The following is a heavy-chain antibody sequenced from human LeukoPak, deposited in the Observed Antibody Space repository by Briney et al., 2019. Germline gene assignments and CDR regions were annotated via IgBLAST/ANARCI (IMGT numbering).Heavy chain of an antibody. J-gene: IGHJ6*02. Sequence: SETLSLTCTVSGGSISSYYWSRIRQPPGKGLEWIGYIYYSGSTNYNPSLKSRVTISVDTSKNQFSLKLSSVTAADTAVYYCARGPGTFSARVYYYGMDVWGQGTTVTVSS. CDR3: ARGPGTFSARVYYYGMDV. CDR2: IYYSGST. CDR1: GGSISSYY. D-gene: IGHD3-10*01. V-gene: IGHV4-59*12.